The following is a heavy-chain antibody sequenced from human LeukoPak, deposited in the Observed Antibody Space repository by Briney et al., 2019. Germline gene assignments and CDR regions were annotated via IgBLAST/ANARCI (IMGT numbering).Heavy chain of an antibody. CDR2: ISSSGSTK. J-gene: IGHJ6*03. Sequence: GGSLRLSCAASGFTFSDYYMSWIRQAPGKGLEWVSYISSSGSTKYYADSVKGRFTISRDNAKNSLYLQMNSLRAEDTAVYYCARAPFSYGVVEYYMDVWGKGTTVTISS. CDR3: ARAPFSYGVVEYYMDV. CDR1: GFTFSDYY. D-gene: IGHD2/OR15-2a*01. V-gene: IGHV3-11*01.